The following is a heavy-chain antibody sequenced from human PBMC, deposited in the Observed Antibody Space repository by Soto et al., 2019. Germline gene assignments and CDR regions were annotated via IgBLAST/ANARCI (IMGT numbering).Heavy chain of an antibody. CDR1: GFTFSADA. Sequence: GGSLRLSCAASGFTFSADAMTWVRQAPGKGLEWVSAISGDASRLYYADSVKGRFTISRDNSKNTVFLQMNSLKVEDTALYYCAKRGGPVVQAAFWFDPWGQGTPVTVSS. D-gene: IGHD2-15*01. CDR3: AKRGGPVVQAAFWFDP. V-gene: IGHV3-23*01. J-gene: IGHJ5*02. CDR2: ISGDASRL.